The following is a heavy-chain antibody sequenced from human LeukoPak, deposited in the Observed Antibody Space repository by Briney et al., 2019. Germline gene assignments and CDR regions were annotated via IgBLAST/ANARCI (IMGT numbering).Heavy chain of an antibody. Sequence: GGSLRLSCAASGFTFNSYGMHCVRQDPGKGLEWVANIKGDGSEKNYVGSVKGRFTISRDNAKNSLYLQMNSLRAEDTAVYYCAKDSPFGGNWGQGTLVTVSS. J-gene: IGHJ4*02. V-gene: IGHV3-7*01. CDR1: GFTFNSYG. D-gene: IGHD1-26*01. CDR3: AKDSPFGGN. CDR2: IKGDGSEK.